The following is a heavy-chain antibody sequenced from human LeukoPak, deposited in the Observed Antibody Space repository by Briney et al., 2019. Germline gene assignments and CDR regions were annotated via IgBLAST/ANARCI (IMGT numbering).Heavy chain of an antibody. CDR3: AREEAYDSLDY. D-gene: IGHD3-22*01. Sequence: KTGGSLRLFCAASGFTFSSYSMNWVRQAPGKGLEWVSSISSSSSYIYYADSVKGRFTISRDNTKNSLFLQMNSLRAGDTAVYYCAREEAYDSLDYWGQGTLVTVSS. J-gene: IGHJ4*02. V-gene: IGHV3-21*06. CDR1: GFTFSSYS. CDR2: ISSSSSYI.